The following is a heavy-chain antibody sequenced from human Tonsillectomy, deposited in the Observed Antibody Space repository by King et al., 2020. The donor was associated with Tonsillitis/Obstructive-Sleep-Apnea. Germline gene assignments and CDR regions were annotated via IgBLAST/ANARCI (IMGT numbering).Heavy chain of an antibody. J-gene: IGHJ4*02. CDR1: GGTFSSYA. D-gene: IGHD4-23*01. CDR2: IIPILGIA. V-gene: IGHV1-69*09. CDR3: ACLLTTVVTRDY. Sequence: QLVQSGAEVKKPGSSVKVSCKASGGTFSSYAISWVRQAPGQGLEWMGRIIPILGIANYAQKFQGRVTITADKSTSTPYMERSSLRSEDTAVYYCACLLTTVVTRDYWGQGTLVTVSS.